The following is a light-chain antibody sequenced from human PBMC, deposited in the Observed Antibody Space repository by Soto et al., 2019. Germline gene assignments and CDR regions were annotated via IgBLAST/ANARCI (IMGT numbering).Light chain of an antibody. CDR3: LQDINYPWT. V-gene: IGKV1-6*02. CDR2: GAS. J-gene: IGKJ1*01. CDR1: QSISRS. Sequence: IRMTQSPSSLSASVGDRVTITCRASQSISRSLNWYQQKPGKPPKVLIYGASNLQSGVPPRFSGSGSGTDFTLAISSLQPEDSATYYCLQDINYPWTFGQGTKVEIK.